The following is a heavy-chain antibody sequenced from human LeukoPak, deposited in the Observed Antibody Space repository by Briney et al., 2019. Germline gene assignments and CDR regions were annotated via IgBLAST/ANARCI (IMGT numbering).Heavy chain of an antibody. D-gene: IGHD3-22*01. CDR1: GFTFSDYA. Sequence: PGGSLRLSCAASGFTFSDYAMHWVRQAPGKGLEWVSAISGSGGSTYYADSVKGRFTISRDNSKNTLYLQMNSLRAEDTAVYYCAKKAYYDSSGELDYWGQGTLVTVSS. J-gene: IGHJ4*02. V-gene: IGHV3-23*01. CDR3: AKKAYYDSSGELDY. CDR2: ISGSGGST.